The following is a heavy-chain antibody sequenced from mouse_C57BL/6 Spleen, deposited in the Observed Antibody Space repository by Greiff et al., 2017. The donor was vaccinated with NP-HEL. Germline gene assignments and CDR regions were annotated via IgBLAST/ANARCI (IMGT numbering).Heavy chain of an antibody. D-gene: IGHD1-1*01. Sequence: EVKLVESGGGLVKPGGSLKLFCAASGFTFSSYAMSWVRQTPEKRLEWVATISDGGSYTYYPDNVKGRFTISRDNAKNNLYLQMSHLKSEDTAMYYCARDRLYYYGSSYGYFDVWGTGTTVTVSS. J-gene: IGHJ1*03. CDR1: GFTFSSYA. CDR3: ARDRLYYYGSSYGYFDV. CDR2: ISDGGSYT. V-gene: IGHV5-4*01.